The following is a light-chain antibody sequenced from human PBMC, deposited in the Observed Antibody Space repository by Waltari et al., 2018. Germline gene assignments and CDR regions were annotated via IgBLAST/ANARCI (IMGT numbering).Light chain of an antibody. Sequence: QSVLTQPPSAPGTPGQKVTISCNGSSSNIGSNYVYWYQQLPGTAPKLLIFKNNQRPSGVPDRFSDSKSGTSASLAINGLRSEDEADYYCAAWDDSLSGLVLGGGTKVTVL. CDR1: SSNIGSNY. J-gene: IGLJ3*02. CDR3: AAWDDSLSGLV. CDR2: KNN. V-gene: IGLV1-47*01.